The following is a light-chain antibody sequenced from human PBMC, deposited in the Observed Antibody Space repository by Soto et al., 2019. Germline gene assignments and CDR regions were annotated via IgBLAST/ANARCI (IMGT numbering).Light chain of an antibody. CDR2: EVS. J-gene: IGLJ3*02. Sequence: QSALTQPASVSGSPGQSITISCTGTSSDVGGYNYVSWYQGYQGKAPKLMIYEVSNRPSGVSNRFSGSKSGNTASLTISGLQAEDEADYYCSSYTSSILVFGGGTKVTVL. CDR3: SSYTSSILV. V-gene: IGLV2-14*01. CDR1: SSDVGGYNY.